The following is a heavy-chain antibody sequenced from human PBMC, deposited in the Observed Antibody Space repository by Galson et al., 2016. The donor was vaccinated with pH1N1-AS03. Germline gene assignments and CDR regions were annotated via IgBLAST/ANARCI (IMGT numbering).Heavy chain of an antibody. D-gene: IGHD3-22*01. CDR2: IDSSGDNK. CDR1: GFIFSSYE. J-gene: IGHJ4*02. V-gene: IGHV3-48*03. Sequence: SLRLSCAASGFIFSSYEMNWVRQAPGKGLEWVSYIDSSGDNKDYADSVKGRFSISRDNAKKTLNLQMNGLRAEDTAVYHCASRYESNGYSYYFDLWGQGTLVTVSS. CDR3: ASRYESNGYSYYFDL.